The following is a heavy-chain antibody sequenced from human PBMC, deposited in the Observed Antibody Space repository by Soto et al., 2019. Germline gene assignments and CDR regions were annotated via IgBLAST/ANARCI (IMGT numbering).Heavy chain of an antibody. Sequence: ASVKVSCKVSGYTLTELSMHWVRQAPGKGLEWMGGFDPEDGETIYAQKFQGRVTMTEDTSTDTAYMGLSSLRSEDTAVYYCATDQGGDTGYSYGRDAFDIWGQGTMVTVSS. V-gene: IGHV1-24*01. J-gene: IGHJ3*02. D-gene: IGHD5-18*01. CDR3: ATDQGGDTGYSYGRDAFDI. CDR2: FDPEDGET. CDR1: GYTLTELS.